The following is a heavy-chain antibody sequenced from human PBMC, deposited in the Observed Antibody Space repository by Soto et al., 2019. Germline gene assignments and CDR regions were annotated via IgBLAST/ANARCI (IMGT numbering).Heavy chain of an antibody. CDR1: GYTFTSYA. CDR2: INAGNGNT. D-gene: IGHD2-2*01. J-gene: IGHJ6*03. CDR3: ARDSVEVVPADTIFHNYYYHYLDV. V-gene: IGHV1-3*01. Sequence: AASVKVSCKASGYTFTSYAMHWVRQAPGQRLEWMGWINAGNGNTKYSQKFQGRVTITRDTSASTAYMELSSLRSEDTAVYYCARDSVEVVPADTIFHNYYYHYLDVWGKWTTVTVSS.